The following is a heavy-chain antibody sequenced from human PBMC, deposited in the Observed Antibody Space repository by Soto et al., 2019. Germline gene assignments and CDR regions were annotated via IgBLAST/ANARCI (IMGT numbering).Heavy chain of an antibody. V-gene: IGHV3-30*18. CDR1: GFTFSSYG. Sequence: GGSLRLSCAASGFTFSSYGMHWVRQAPGKGLEWVAVISYDGSNKYYADSVKGRFTISRDNSKNTLYLQMNSLRAEDTAVYYCAKVGGCSSTSCRHYYYYYGMDVWGQGTTVTVSS. D-gene: IGHD2-2*01. J-gene: IGHJ6*02. CDR2: ISYDGSNK. CDR3: AKVGGCSSTSCRHYYYYYGMDV.